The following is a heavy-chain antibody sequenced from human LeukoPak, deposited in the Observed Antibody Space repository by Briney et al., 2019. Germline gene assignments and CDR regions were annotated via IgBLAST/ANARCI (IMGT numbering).Heavy chain of an antibody. CDR3: AKDWGNFDY. CDR2: ISGSGGST. D-gene: IGHD3-16*01. Sequence: GGSLRLSCAASGLTFTNYAMTWVRQAPGKGLEWVSAISGSGGSTYYADSVKGRFTISRDNSKNTLYLQMNSLRAEDTAVYYCAKDWGNFDYWGQGTLVTVSS. V-gene: IGHV3-23*01. J-gene: IGHJ4*02. CDR1: GLTFTNYA.